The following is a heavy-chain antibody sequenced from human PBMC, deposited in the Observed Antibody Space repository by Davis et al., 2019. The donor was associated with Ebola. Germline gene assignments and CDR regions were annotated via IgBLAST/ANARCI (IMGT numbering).Heavy chain of an antibody. J-gene: IGHJ6*02. CDR2: ISSSGSTI. CDR3: ARDPRGGADGMDV. CDR1: AFTFSDYY. Sequence: PGGSLRLSCAASAFTFSDYYMSCIRQAPGKGLEWVLYISSSGSTIYYADSVKGRFTISRDNAKNSLYLQVNSLRAEDTALYYCARDPRGGADGMDVWGQGTTVTVSS. V-gene: IGHV3-11*01. D-gene: IGHD3-16*01.